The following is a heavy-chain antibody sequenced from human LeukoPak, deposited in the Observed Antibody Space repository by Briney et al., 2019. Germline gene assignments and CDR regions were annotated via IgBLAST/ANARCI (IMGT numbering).Heavy chain of an antibody. V-gene: IGHV4-59*01. CDR3: AREGSYNSGWYLDY. Sequence: SETLSLTCTVSGGSISSYYWSWIRQPPGKGLEWIGYIYYSGSTNYNPSLKSRVTISLDTSKNQFSLKLKSVTAADTAVYYCAREGSYNSGWYLDYWGQGTLVTVSS. CDR2: IYYSGST. D-gene: IGHD6-19*01. CDR1: GGSISSYY. J-gene: IGHJ4*02.